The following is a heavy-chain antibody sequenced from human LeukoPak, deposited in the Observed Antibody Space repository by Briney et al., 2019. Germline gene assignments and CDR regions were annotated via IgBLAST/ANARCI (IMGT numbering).Heavy chain of an antibody. CDR3: VPGPRVPPFYYYMDV. J-gene: IGHJ6*03. D-gene: IGHD3-10*01. Sequence: SETLSLTCTVSGHFISRGYYWGFIRQPPGRGLEWVGILYHSGPTYYNPSLKSRVTISLDTSKNQFSLRLSSVTVADTAVYYCVPGPRVPPFYYYMDVWGKGTTVTVSS. CDR1: GHFISRGYY. V-gene: IGHV4-38-2*02. CDR2: LYHSGPT.